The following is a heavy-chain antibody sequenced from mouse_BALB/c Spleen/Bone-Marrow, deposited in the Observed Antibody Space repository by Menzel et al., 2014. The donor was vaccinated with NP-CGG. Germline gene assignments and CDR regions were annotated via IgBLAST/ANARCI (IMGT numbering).Heavy chain of an antibody. CDR3: VCGFYGYAMDY. V-gene: IGHV1-4*01. CDR2: INPSSGYT. CDR1: GYTFTSYT. Sequence: QVQLKQSGAELARPGASVKMSCEASGYTFTSYTMHWVKQRPRQGLEWIGYINPSSGYTNYNQKFKDKATLTADKSSSAEYMQLSVVSSEDSVVYDFVCGFYGYAMDYWGQGTSVSVSS. J-gene: IGHJ4*01. D-gene: IGHD2-3*01.